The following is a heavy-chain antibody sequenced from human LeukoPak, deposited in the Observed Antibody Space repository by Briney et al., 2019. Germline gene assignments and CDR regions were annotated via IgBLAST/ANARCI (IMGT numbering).Heavy chain of an antibody. CDR2: IYPGDSDT. J-gene: IGHJ4*02. CDR1: GYSFTSYW. D-gene: IGHD2-21*02. CDR3: ARYAEALVTPSDY. V-gene: IGHV5-51*01. Sequence: GESLQISCKGSGYSFTSYWIGWVRQMPGKGLEWMGIIYPGDSDTRYSPSFQGQVTISADKSISTAYLQWSSLKASDTAMYYCARYAEALVTPSDYWGQGTLVTVSS.